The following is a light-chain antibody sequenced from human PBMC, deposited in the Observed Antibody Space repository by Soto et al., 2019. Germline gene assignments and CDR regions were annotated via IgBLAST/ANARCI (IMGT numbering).Light chain of an antibody. V-gene: IGLV2-14*01. CDR2: GVT. J-gene: IGLJ1*01. Sequence: QSVLTQPASVSGSPGQSITISCTGTSGDLGGYNYVSCYQQHPGKAPQLLIYGVTNRPSGASNRFSGSTSGNTAALAVSGLQVDDEAEYDCNSYTNTTTLPVFGTGTMLTVL. CDR1: SGDLGGYNY. CDR3: NSYTNTTTLPV.